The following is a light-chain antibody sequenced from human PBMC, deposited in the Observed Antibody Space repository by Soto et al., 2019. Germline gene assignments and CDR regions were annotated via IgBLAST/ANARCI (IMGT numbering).Light chain of an antibody. CDR3: QQYATSPWT. Sequence: EIVMTQFPATLSKSPGESATFSCRASQSISTKLAWYQQRPGQAPRLLMYGASTGATGIPARFSGSGSGTEFTLTISSLQSDDFAVCYCQQYATSPWTFGQGTKVEIK. CDR2: GAS. V-gene: IGKV3-15*01. CDR1: QSISTK. J-gene: IGKJ1*01.